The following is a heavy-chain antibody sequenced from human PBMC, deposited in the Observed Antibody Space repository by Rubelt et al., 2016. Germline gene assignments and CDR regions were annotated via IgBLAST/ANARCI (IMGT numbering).Heavy chain of an antibody. D-gene: IGHD1-26*01. Sequence: EVQLLESGGGLVQPGGSLRLSCAASGFTFSSYAMSWVRQAPGKGLEWVSAISGSGGSTYYADSVKGRLTVSKDKSKNKLYLQMNSLRAEDTAVYYCAKVGVGRVGAFDYWGQGTLVTVSS. CDR3: AKVGVGRVGAFDY. CDR1: GFTFSSYA. J-gene: IGHJ4*02. V-gene: IGHV3-23*01. CDR2: ISGSGGST.